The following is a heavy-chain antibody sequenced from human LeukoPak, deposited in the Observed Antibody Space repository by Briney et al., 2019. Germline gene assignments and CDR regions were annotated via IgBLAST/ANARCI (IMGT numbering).Heavy chain of an antibody. J-gene: IGHJ4*02. Sequence: SETLSLTCAVSGGSISSSSYYWGWIRQPPGEGLEWIGSIYYSGSTYYNPSLKSRVTISVDASKNQFSLKLSSVTAADTAVYYCARPYDSSGYYPSWGQGTLVTVSS. D-gene: IGHD3-22*01. CDR3: ARPYDSSGYYPS. CDR1: GGSISSSSYY. V-gene: IGHV4-39*01. CDR2: IYYSGST.